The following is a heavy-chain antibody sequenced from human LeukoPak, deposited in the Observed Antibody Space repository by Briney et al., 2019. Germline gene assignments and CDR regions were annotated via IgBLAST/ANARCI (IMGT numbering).Heavy chain of an antibody. CDR1: GFTFSSYG. D-gene: IGHD3-10*01. J-gene: IGHJ4*02. CDR3: ARDEVSGAFDY. V-gene: IGHV3-30*03. Sequence: RSLRLSCAASGFTFSSYGMHWVRPAPGKGLEWVALISYDGSNKYYADSVKGRFTISRDNSKNTLYLQMNSLRAEDTAVYYCARDEVSGAFDYWGQGTLVTVSS. CDR2: ISYDGSNK.